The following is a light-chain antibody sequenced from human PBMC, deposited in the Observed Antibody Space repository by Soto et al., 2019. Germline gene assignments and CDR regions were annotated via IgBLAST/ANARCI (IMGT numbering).Light chain of an antibody. V-gene: IGKV1-39*01. CDR1: QIIGKY. CDR2: AAS. Sequence: DIQMTQSPSSLSASVGDRVTITCRASQIIGKYLNWYQHLPGKAPKLLVYAASRLQTGVPSRFNGSVSGTDFSLTITSLQPEDSATYYCQQSYNTPLTFGPGTKVDIK. CDR3: QQSYNTPLT. J-gene: IGKJ3*01.